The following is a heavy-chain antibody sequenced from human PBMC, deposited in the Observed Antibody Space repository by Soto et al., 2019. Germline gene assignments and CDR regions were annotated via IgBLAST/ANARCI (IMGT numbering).Heavy chain of an antibody. V-gene: IGHV1-2*03. J-gene: IGHJ6*02. CDR1: GYTFTDYY. CDR3: ARDVTRTQSCTNGVCYYHYYDMDV. Sequence: GASVKVSCKASGYTFTDYYVHWVLQAPGQGLEWMGWINPNSGGTKTAQKLQGRVTVTRDTSISTAYMDLSRLRSDDTAVYYCARDVTRTQSCTNGVCYYHYYDMDVWGQGTMVTVSS. CDR2: INPNSGGT. D-gene: IGHD2-8*01.